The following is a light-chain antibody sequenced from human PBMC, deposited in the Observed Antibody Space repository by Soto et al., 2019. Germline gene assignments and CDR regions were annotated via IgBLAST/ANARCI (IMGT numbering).Light chain of an antibody. CDR1: QSVSSN. Sequence: EIVLTQSPVTLSLSPGERATLSCGASQSVSSNLAWYQQKPGQAPRLLIYGASTRATGIPARFSGSGSGTEFTLTISSLQSEDFAVYYCQQYNNWPPWTFGQGTKV. J-gene: IGKJ1*01. CDR2: GAS. V-gene: IGKV3-15*01. CDR3: QQYNNWPPWT.